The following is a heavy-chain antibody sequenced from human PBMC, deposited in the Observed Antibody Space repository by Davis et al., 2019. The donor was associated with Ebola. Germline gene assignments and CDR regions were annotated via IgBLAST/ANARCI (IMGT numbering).Heavy chain of an antibody. CDR2: IYYSGST. D-gene: IGHD1-26*01. CDR3: ARSVGAAIWYFDL. V-gene: IGHV4-31*03. J-gene: IGHJ2*01. CDR1: GASISSGAYY. Sequence: PSETLSLTCSVSGASISSGAYYWSWIRQHPGKGLEWIGYIYYSGSTYYNPSLKNRFTISVDTSKNQFSLKLSFVIAADTAVYYCARSVGAAIWYFDLWGRGTLVTVSS.